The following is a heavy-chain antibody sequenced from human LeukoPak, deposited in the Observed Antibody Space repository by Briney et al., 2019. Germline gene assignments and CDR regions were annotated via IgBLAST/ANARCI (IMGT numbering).Heavy chain of an antibody. V-gene: IGHV4-31*03. Sequence: SETLSLTCTVSGGSISSGGYYWSWLRQHPGRCLEWSGHIYYSGTTYYNPSLKSRITISVDTSKNQFSLKLSSVTAADTAVYYCARGGPTMIVVVEGWFDPWGQGTLVTVSS. CDR2: IYYSGTT. D-gene: IGHD3-22*01. CDR3: ARGGPTMIVVVEGWFDP. CDR1: GGSISSGGYY. J-gene: IGHJ5*02.